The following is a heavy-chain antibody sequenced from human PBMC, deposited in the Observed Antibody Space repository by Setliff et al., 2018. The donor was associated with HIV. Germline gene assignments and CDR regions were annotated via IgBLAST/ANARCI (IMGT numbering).Heavy chain of an antibody. Sequence: GGSLRLSCAASGFTFSNYAMSWVRQAPGKGLEWVSVISASGGGTYYGDSVKGRFTISRDNSKNTLYLQMNSLRAQDTAVYYCAQDFRYCSGGSCYNDYGDYGQYFQHWGQGTRVTVSS. J-gene: IGHJ1*01. CDR2: ISASGGGT. CDR1: GFTFSNYA. D-gene: IGHD2-15*01. CDR3: AQDFRYCSGGSCYNDYGDYGQYFQH. V-gene: IGHV3-23*01.